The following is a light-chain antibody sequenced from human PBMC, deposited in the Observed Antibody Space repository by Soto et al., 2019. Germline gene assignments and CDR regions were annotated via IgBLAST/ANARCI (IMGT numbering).Light chain of an antibody. CDR3: SSATNTDTLVV. CDR1: SSDIASYKF. V-gene: IGLV2-14*01. CDR2: EVN. Sequence: QSVLTQPASVSGSPRQSITISCTGTSSDIASYKFVSWFQHHPGKAPKLLIYEVNNRPSGISNRFSGSKSGNTASLTISGLQPEDEANYFCSSATNTDTLVVFGGGTKLTVL. J-gene: IGLJ2*01.